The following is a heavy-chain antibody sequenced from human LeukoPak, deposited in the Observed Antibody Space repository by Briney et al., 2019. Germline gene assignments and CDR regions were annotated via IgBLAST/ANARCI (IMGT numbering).Heavy chain of an antibody. J-gene: IGHJ4*02. Sequence: GGSLRLSCAASGFTVSSNYMSWVRQAPGKGLEWVSVIYSGGRTKYADSVKGRFTISRDNAKNTLYLQMNSLRPEDTAVYYCARVGGDRVAYWGQGTLVTVSS. CDR1: GFTVSSNY. V-gene: IGHV3-53*01. CDR3: ARVGGDRVAY. D-gene: IGHD4-17*01. CDR2: IYSGGRT.